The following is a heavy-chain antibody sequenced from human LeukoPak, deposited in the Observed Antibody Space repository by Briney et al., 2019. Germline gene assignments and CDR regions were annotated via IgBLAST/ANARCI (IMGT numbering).Heavy chain of an antibody. CDR3: ATRVGNSLLSFGELSSWFDP. J-gene: IGHJ5*02. Sequence: SETLSLTCTVSGGSISSSSYYWGWIRQPPGKGLEWIGSNYYSGSTYYNPSLKSRVTISVDTSKNQFSLKLSSVSAADTAVYYCATRVGNSLLSFGELSSWFDPWGQGTLVTVSS. V-gene: IGHV4-39*01. CDR1: GGSISSSSYY. D-gene: IGHD3-10*01. CDR2: NYYSGST.